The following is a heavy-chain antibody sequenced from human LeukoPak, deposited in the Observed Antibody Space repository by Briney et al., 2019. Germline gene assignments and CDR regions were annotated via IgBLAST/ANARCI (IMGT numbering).Heavy chain of an antibody. CDR3: ARDRLHWSVVVVAATLDY. CDR2: ISSSGSTI. Sequence: PGGSLRLSCAASGFTFSSYEMNWVRQAPGKGLEWVSYISSSGSTIYYADSVKGRFTISRDNAKNSLYLQMNSLRAEDTAVYYCARDRLHWSVVVVAATLDYWGQGTLVTVSS. J-gene: IGHJ4*02. V-gene: IGHV3-48*03. D-gene: IGHD2-15*01. CDR1: GFTFSSYE.